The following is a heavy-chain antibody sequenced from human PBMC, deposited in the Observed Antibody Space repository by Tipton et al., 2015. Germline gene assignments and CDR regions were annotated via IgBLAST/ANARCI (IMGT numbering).Heavy chain of an antibody. CDR3: ARVHRSDYYGSGSYPRLDV. V-gene: IGHV4-59*01. CDR1: GGSISSYY. D-gene: IGHD3-10*01. Sequence: LRLSCTVSGGSISSYYWSWIRQPPGKGLEWIGSISYSGRTDYNPSLKSRVTVSVDTSKNQFSLKLSSVTAADTAVYYCARVHRSDYYGSGSYPRLDVWGQGTTVTVSS. CDR2: ISYSGRT. J-gene: IGHJ6*02.